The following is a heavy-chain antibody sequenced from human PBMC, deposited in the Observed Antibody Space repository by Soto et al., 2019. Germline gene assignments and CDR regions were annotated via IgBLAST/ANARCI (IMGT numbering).Heavy chain of an antibody. Sequence: QVQLVESGGGLVKPGGSLRLSCAASGFTFSDYYMSWIRQAPGKGLEWVSYISSSGSTIYYADSVKGRFTISRDNAKNSLYMQMNSLRAEDTAVYYCARRDYTIFVVVIGWYFDLWGRGTLVTVSS. CDR1: GFTFSDYY. CDR2: ISSSGSTI. J-gene: IGHJ2*01. V-gene: IGHV3-11*01. CDR3: ARRDYTIFVVVIGWYFDL. D-gene: IGHD3-3*01.